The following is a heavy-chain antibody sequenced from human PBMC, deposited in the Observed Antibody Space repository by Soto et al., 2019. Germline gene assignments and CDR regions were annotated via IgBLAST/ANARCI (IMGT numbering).Heavy chain of an antibody. CDR2: ISSSSSYI. V-gene: IGHV3-21*01. CDR3: ARDLGLVWGAVDY. CDR1: GFTFSSYS. D-gene: IGHD1-26*01. Sequence: EVQLVESGGGLVKPGGSLRLSCAASGFTFSSYSMNWVRQAPGKGLEWVSSISSSSSYIYYADSVKGRFTISRDNAKNSLYLQMNSLRAEDTAVYYCARDLGLVWGAVDYWGQGTLVTVSS. J-gene: IGHJ4*02.